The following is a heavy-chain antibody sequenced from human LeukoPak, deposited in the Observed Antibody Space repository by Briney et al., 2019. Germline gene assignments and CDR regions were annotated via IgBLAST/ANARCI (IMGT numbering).Heavy chain of an antibody. CDR1: GGSISSYY. J-gene: IGHJ4*02. CDR2: IYYSGST. Sequence: SETLSLTCTVSGGSISSYYWSWIRQPPGKGLEWIGDIYYSGSTNYNPSLKSRVTISVDTSKNQFSLKLSSVTAADTAVYYCARSPSGYDPYYFDYWGQGTLVTVSS. V-gene: IGHV4-59*01. D-gene: IGHD5-12*01. CDR3: ARSPSGYDPYYFDY.